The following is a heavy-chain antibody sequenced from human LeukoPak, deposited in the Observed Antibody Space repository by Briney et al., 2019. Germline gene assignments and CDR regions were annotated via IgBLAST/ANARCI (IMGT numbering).Heavy chain of an antibody. D-gene: IGHD2-21*02. CDR2: VKQDGSEK. J-gene: IGHJ3*02. V-gene: IGHV3-7*01. Sequence: PGGSLRLSCAASGVTFSSYWISWVRQAPGKGLEWVANVKQDGSEKYYVDSVKGRFTISRDNAKNSLYLQMNSLRAEDTAVYYCASGRGDYEYDAFDIWGQGTMVTVSS. CDR3: ASGRGDYEYDAFDI. CDR1: GVTFSSYW.